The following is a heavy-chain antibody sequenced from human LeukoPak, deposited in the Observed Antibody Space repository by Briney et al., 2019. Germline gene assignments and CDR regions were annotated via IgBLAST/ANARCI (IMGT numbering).Heavy chain of an antibody. CDR1: GGFISSGGYY. Sequence: SETLSLTCTVSGGFISSGGYYWSWIRQHPGKGLEWIGYIYYSGSTYYNPSLKSRVTISVDTSKNQFSLKLSSVTAADTVVYYCARGPYYYDSPYFDHWGQGTLVTVSS. D-gene: IGHD3-22*01. J-gene: IGHJ4*02. CDR2: IYYSGST. V-gene: IGHV4-31*03. CDR3: ARGPYYYDSPYFDH.